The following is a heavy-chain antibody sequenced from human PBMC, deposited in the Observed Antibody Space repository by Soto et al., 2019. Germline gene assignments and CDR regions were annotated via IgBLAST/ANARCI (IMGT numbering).Heavy chain of an antibody. CDR1: GYSFTSHW. J-gene: IGHJ6*03. D-gene: IGHD5-12*01. CDR3: ARIGVATIDYYYMDV. V-gene: IGHV5-51*01. Sequence: PGESLKISCKGSGYSFTSHWIVWVRQMPGKGLEWVGSIYPDDSDTRYSPSFQGQVTISADKSISTAYLQWSSLKASDTAMYFCARIGVATIDYYYMDVWGKGTTVTVSS. CDR2: IYPDDSDT.